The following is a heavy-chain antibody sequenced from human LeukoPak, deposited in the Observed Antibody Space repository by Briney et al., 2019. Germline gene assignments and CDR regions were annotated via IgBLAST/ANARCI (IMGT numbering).Heavy chain of an antibody. D-gene: IGHD3-22*01. V-gene: IGHV4-59*01. CDR2: IYYSGST. Sequence: SETLSLTCTVSGGSISSYYWSWIRQPPGKGLEWIGYIYYSGSTNYNPSLKSRVTISVDTSKNQFSLKLSSVTAADTAVYYCARNYYDSSGYEDAFDIWGQGTMVTVSS. CDR1: GGSISSYY. J-gene: IGHJ3*02. CDR3: ARNYYDSSGYEDAFDI.